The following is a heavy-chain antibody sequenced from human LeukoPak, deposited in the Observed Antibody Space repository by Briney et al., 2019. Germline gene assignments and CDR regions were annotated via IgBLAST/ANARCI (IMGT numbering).Heavy chain of an antibody. J-gene: IGHJ4*02. V-gene: IGHV4-39*01. CDR3: ARHRSGLFDY. CDR1: GFTFSSYSMN. D-gene: IGHD7-27*01. Sequence: GSLRLSCAASGFTFSSYSMNWVRQPPGKGLEWIGSIYYSGSTYYNPSLKSRVTISVDTSKNQFSLKLSPVTAADTAVYYCARHRSGLFDYWGQGTLVTVSS. CDR2: IYYSGST.